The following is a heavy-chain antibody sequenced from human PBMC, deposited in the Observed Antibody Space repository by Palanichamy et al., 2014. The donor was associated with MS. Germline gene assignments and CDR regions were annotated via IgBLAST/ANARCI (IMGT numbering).Heavy chain of an antibody. CDR2: ISSVSSYI. J-gene: IGHJ6*02. CDR1: GFTFSRYT. Sequence: QLVESGGGLVKPGGSLRLSCVASGFTFSRYTMNWVRQAPGKGLEWISCISSVSSYIYQADSVKGQFTISRDNARNSLFLHMHSLRPEDTAVYYCARDPYAGTMPIYGIDVWGQGTTVTVSS. V-gene: IGHV3-21*02. D-gene: IGHD3-3*01. CDR3: ARDPYAGTMPIYGIDV.